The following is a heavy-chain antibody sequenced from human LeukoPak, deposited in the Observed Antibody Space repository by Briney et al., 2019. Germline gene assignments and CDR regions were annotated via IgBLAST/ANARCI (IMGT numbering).Heavy chain of an antibody. CDR1: GGSFSGYY. D-gene: IGHD6-19*01. CDR2: INHSGST. J-gene: IGHJ4*02. Sequence: SETLSLTCAVYGGSFSGYYWSWIRQPPGKGLEWIGEINHSGSTNYNPSLKSRVTMSVDTSKNQFSLKLSSVTAADTAVYYCARESLFRAVAGRPAPFDQWGQGTLVTVSS. V-gene: IGHV4-34*01. CDR3: ARESLFRAVAGRPAPFDQ.